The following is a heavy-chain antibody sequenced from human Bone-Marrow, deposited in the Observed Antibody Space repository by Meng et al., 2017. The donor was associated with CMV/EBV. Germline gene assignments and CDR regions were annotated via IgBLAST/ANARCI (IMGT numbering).Heavy chain of an antibody. J-gene: IGHJ5*02. CDR2: IYYSGST. CDR1: GGSISSYS. Sequence: GSLRLSCSVSGGSISSYSWSWIRQPPGKGLEWIGYIYYSGSTNYNPSLKTRVTISVDTSKNQCSLKLSSVTAADTAVYYCARRGPDYSNYYNWFDPWGQGTLVTVSS. CDR3: ARRGPDYSNYYNWFDP. D-gene: IGHD4-11*01. V-gene: IGHV4-59*01.